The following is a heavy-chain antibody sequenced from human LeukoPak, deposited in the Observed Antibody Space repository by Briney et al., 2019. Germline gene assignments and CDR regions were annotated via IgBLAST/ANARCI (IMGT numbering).Heavy chain of an antibody. J-gene: IGHJ4*02. V-gene: IGHV3-49*03. D-gene: IGHD2-15*01. Sequence: GGSLRLSCTASGFIFGDYTLSWFHQAPGKGLEWVGFIRSKGYGGTTEDAASVKGRFTISRDDSKSIAYPQMNSLKTEDTAVYYCIRGGANTPSDYWGQGTLVTVSS. CDR1: GFIFGDYT. CDR2: IRSKGYGGTT. CDR3: IRGGANTPSDY.